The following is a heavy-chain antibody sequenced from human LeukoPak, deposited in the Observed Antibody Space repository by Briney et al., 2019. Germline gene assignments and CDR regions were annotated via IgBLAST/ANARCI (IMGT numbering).Heavy chain of an antibody. D-gene: IGHD3-10*01. CDR1: GGSISSYY. J-gene: IGHJ4*02. CDR3: AREVRGVSDY. CDR2: IYYSGST. V-gene: IGHV4-59*01. Sequence: SETLSLTCTVSGGSISSYYWSWIRQPPGKGLEWIGYIYYSGSTNYNPSLKSRVTISVDTSKNQFSLRLSSVTAADTAVYYCAREVRGVSDYWGQGTLVTVSS.